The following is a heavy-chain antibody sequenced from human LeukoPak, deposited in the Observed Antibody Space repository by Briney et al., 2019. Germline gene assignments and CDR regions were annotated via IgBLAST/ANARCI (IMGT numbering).Heavy chain of an antibody. D-gene: IGHD1-7*01. CDR1: GFTFSSYA. J-gene: IGHJ4*02. Sequence: PGGSLRLSCSASGFTFSSYAMHWVRQAPGKGLEYVSAISSNGASTYYADSVKGRLTISRDNSKNTLYLQMSSLRAEDTAVNYCVKLTITGTTFDFWGQGTLVTVSS. CDR2: ISSNGAST. V-gene: IGHV3-64D*09. CDR3: VKLTITGTTFDF.